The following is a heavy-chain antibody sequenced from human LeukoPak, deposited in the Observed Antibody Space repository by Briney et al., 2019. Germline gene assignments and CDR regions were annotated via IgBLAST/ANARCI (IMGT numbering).Heavy chain of an antibody. J-gene: IGHJ4*02. CDR1: GLSRGTRGMG. CDR3: ARAHPEEVPESPYDIAPHFDY. D-gene: IGHD3-9*01. Sequence: SGPTLVNPAPALTLTCTFYGLSRGTRGMGVGWIGQTPVKAVEWIGDNKYSGRTYYNPSLKSRVTISVDTSKNQFSLNLSSVTAADTAVYYCARAHPEEVPESPYDIAPHFDYWGQGTLVTVSS. V-gene: IGHV4-31*03. CDR2: NKYSGRT.